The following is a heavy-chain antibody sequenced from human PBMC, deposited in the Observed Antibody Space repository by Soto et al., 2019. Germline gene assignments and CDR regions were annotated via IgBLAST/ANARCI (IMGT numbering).Heavy chain of an antibody. V-gene: IGHV1-69*13. CDR1: GGTFSSYA. Sequence: SVKVSCKASGGTFSSYAISWVRQAPGQGLEWMGGIIPIFGTANYAQKFKGRVTITADESTSTAYMELSSLGSEDTAVYYCSRDYYGSGSYYKPFDYLGQGTLVTVSS. J-gene: IGHJ4*02. D-gene: IGHD3-10*01. CDR3: SRDYYGSGSYYKPFDY. CDR2: IIPIFGTA.